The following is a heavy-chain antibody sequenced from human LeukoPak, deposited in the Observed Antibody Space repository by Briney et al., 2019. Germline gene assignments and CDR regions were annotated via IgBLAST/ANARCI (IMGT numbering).Heavy chain of an antibody. J-gene: IGHJ1*01. CDR1: GFTFSSYW. Sequence: LSGGSLRLSCAASGFTFSSYWMSWVRQAPGKGLEWAAKIKQDGGENYYVESVTGRFTIFRDNAENSLYLQMNSLRAEDTAVYYCARDLPHSSGWSWPGGFQHWGQGTLVTVSS. D-gene: IGHD6-19*01. CDR2: IKQDGGEN. V-gene: IGHV3-7*03. CDR3: ARDLPHSSGWSWPGGFQH.